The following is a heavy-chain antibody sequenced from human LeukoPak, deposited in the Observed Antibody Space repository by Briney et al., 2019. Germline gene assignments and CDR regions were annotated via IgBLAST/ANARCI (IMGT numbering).Heavy chain of an antibody. V-gene: IGHV4-59*08. Sequence: SETLSLTCTVSGGSISSYYWSWVRQPPGKGLEWIGYIYYSGSTNYNPSLKSRVTISLDTSKNQFSLKLNSVTAAAADTAVYYCARSSGWFDPWGQGTLVTVSS. J-gene: IGHJ5*02. D-gene: IGHD3-10*01. CDR2: IYYSGST. CDR3: ARSSGWFDP. CDR1: GGSISSYY.